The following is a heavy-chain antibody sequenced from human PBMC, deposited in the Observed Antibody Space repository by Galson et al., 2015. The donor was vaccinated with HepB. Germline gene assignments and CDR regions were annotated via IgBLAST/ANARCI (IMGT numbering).Heavy chain of an antibody. CDR3: ARCRITMVRGVICWFDP. J-gene: IGHJ5*02. CDR1: GYTFTSYA. V-gene: IGHV7-4-1*02. CDR2: INTNTGNP. Sequence: SVKVSCKASGYTFTSYAMNWVRQAPGQGLEWMGWINTNTGNPTYAQGFTGRFVFSLDTSVSTAYLQISSLKAEDTAVYYCARCRITMVRGVICWFDPWGQGTLVTVS. D-gene: IGHD3-10*01.